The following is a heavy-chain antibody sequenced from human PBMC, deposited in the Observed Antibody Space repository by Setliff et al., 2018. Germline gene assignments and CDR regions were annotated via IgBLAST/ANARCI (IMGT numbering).Heavy chain of an antibody. J-gene: IGHJ4*02. Sequence: ASVKVSCKASGGTFSSYAISWVRQAPGQGLEWMGGIIPIFGTADYAQKFQGRVTITADESTSTAYMELSSLRSEDTAVYYCASSRDYNFWSGYYSPLDYWGQGTLVTVSS. CDR1: GGTFSSYA. CDR2: IIPIFGTA. V-gene: IGHV1-69*13. CDR3: ASSRDYNFWSGYYSPLDY. D-gene: IGHD3-3*01.